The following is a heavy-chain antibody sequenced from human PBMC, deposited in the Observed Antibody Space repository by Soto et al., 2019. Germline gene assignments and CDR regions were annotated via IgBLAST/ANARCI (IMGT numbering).Heavy chain of an antibody. D-gene: IGHD5-18*01. V-gene: IGHV3-7*01. J-gene: IGHJ3*02. CDR1: GFTFSRYW. Sequence: VGSLRLSCAASGFTFSRYWLNWARQAPGKGLEWVANIKQDGTEKNYVDSVKGRFTISRDNARNSLYLQMDSLRAEDTAVYFCARGDTPMITGMDSFDIWGQGTMVTVSS. CDR3: ARGDTPMITGMDSFDI. CDR2: IKQDGTEK.